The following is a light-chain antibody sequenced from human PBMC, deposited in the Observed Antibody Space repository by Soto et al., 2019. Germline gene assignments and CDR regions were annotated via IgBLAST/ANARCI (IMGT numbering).Light chain of an antibody. Sequence: EIVLTQSPATLSLSPGERASLTCRASQSVSSNLAWYQQKPGQAPRLLIYDASNRATGIPARFSGSGSGTDFTLTISRLEPEDFAVYYCQRGDTFGQGTRVEIK. CDR3: QRGDT. CDR1: QSVSSN. V-gene: IGKV3-11*01. J-gene: IGKJ5*01. CDR2: DAS.